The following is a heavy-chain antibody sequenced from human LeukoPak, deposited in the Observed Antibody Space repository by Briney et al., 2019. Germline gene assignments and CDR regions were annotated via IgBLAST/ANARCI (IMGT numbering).Heavy chain of an antibody. J-gene: IGHJ4*02. CDR2: IKIITKGGTA. CDR1: GFTFSDAW. V-gene: IGHV3-15*01. CDR3: TTLPLGYCSSSSCYSYFDY. D-gene: IGHD2-2*01. Sequence: GGSLRLSCSASGFTFSDAWMSWVRQAPGKGLEGVGRIKIITKGGTADYAAPVKGRFTISRDDSKNTLYLHMNSLKTEDTAVYYCTTLPLGYCSSSSCYSYFDYWGQGTLVTVSS.